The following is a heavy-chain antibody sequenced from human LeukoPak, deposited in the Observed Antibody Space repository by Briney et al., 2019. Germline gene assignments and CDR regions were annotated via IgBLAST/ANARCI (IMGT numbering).Heavy chain of an antibody. CDR2: ISYDGSNK. CDR1: GFTFSSYA. Sequence: GGSLRLSCAASGFTFSSYAMHWVRQAPGKGLEWVAVISYDGSNKYYADSVKGRFTISRDNSKNTLYLQMNSLRAEDTAVYYCARDKDGAVAAFWFDPWGQGTLVTVSS. D-gene: IGHD6-19*01. V-gene: IGHV3-30-3*01. J-gene: IGHJ5*02. CDR3: ARDKDGAVAAFWFDP.